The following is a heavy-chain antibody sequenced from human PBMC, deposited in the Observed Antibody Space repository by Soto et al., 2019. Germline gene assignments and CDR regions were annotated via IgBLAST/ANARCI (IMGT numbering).Heavy chain of an antibody. D-gene: IGHD2-2*01. V-gene: IGHV1-8*02. CDR3: ARTAYCSGTTCSMSKNWYYFDY. CDR2: MNPNSGNT. Sequence: QVQLVQSGAEVKEPGASVKVSCKASAYTFTSYDINWVRQATGQGLEWMGWMNPNSGNTGYAQKFQGRVTMTRNTSITTAYLELTSLRSEDTAVYYCARTAYCSGTTCSMSKNWYYFDYWGQGTLVTVSS. CDR1: AYTFTSYD. J-gene: IGHJ4*02.